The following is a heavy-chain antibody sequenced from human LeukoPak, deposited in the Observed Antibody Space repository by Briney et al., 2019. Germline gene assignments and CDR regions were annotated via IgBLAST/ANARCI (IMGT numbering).Heavy chain of an antibody. J-gene: IGHJ4*02. CDR1: GFTFSSYW. Sequence: GGSLRLSCAASGFTFSSYWMHWVRQAPGKGLVWVSRLPPDELGIIYADSVKGRFTVSRDNAKNTVYLQMNNLRVDDTAMYYCVGTIASRGSEYWGQGALVTVSS. CDR3: VGTIASRGSEY. CDR2: LPPDELGI. V-gene: IGHV3-74*01. D-gene: IGHD6-6*01.